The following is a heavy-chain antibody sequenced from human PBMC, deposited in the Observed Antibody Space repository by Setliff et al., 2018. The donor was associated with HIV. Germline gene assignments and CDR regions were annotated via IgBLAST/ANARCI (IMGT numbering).Heavy chain of an antibody. D-gene: IGHD6-19*01. CDR2: IIPVLGLS. CDR1: GDTFSSYA. V-gene: IGHV1-69*10. CDR3: ARDHDSSGWSDY. J-gene: IGHJ4*02. Sequence: SVKVSCKASGDTFSSYAISWVRQAPGQGLEWMGGIIPVLGLSYYAQNFQGRVTITADESTSTAYMELSSLRSDDTAVYYCARDHDSSGWSDYWGKGTLVTVSS.